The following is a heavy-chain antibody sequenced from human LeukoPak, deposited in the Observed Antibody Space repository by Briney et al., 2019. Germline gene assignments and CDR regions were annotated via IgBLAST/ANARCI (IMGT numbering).Heavy chain of an antibody. CDR3: AKDSRYSGNYKAFDN. J-gene: IGHJ3*02. CDR1: GFTFSSYA. V-gene: IGHV3-23*01. Sequence: GRSLRLSCAASGFTFSSYAMSWVRQAPGKGLEWVSGISGSGSSANYADSVKGRFTISRDNSKNTLYLQMNSLRAEDTAVFYCAKDSRYSGNYKAFDNWGPGTMVTVSS. D-gene: IGHD1-26*01. CDR2: ISGSGSSA.